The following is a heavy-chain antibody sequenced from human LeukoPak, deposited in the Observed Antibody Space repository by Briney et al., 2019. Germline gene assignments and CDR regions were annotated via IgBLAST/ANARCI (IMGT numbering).Heavy chain of an antibody. J-gene: IGHJ6*03. CDR3: ARVVRGHMDV. D-gene: IGHD3-10*01. V-gene: IGHV4-59*01. CDR1: GGSISSYY. CDR2: IYYSGCT. Sequence: SETLSLTCTVSGGSISSYYWSWIRQPPGKGLEWIGYIYYSGCTNYNPSLKSRVTISVDTSKNQFSLKLSSVTAADTAVYYCARVVRGHMDVWGKGTTVTVSS.